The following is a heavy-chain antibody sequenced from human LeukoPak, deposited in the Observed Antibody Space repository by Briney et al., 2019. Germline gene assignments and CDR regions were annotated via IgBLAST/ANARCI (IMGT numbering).Heavy chain of an antibody. CDR3: ASLAPRITMVRGVTIGDAFDI. CDR2: INPNGGST. CDR1: GYTFTSYY. V-gene: IGHV1-46*01. Sequence: GASVKVSCKASGYTFTSYYMHWVRQAPGQGLEWMGIINPNGGSTSYAQKFQGRVTMTRDMSTSTVYMELSSLRSGDTAVYYCASLAPRITMVRGVTIGDAFDIWGQGTMVTVSS. J-gene: IGHJ3*02. D-gene: IGHD3-10*01.